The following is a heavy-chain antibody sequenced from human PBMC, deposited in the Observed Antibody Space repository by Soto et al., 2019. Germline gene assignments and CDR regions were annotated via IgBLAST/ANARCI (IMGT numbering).Heavy chain of an antibody. J-gene: IGHJ6*02. D-gene: IGHD2-15*01. CDR1: GFTFSSCT. CDR3: SGCSGGACHQNYGMDV. Sequence: EVHLVESGGGLVKPGGSLRLSCAVSGFTFSSCTVNWVHQAPGKGLEWVSSISPSTSHIYYADSVKGRFTISRDNAKNSLFLQMNSLRAEDTAVYYCSGCSGGACHQNYGMDVWGQGTTVTVSS. V-gene: IGHV3-21*01. CDR2: ISPSTSHI.